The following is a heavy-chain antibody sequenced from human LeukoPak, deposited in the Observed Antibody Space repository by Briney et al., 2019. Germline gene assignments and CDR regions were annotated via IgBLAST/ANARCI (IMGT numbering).Heavy chain of an antibody. CDR3: ARGSKDYGGNSGGEYFDY. V-gene: IGHV3-11*01. CDR1: GFTFSDYY. D-gene: IGHD4-23*01. J-gene: IGHJ4*02. Sequence: KTGGSLRLSCAASGFTFSDYYMSWIRQAPGKGLEWVSYISSSGSTIYYADSVKGRFTISRDNAKNSLYLQMNSLRAEDTAVYHCARGSKDYGGNSGGEYFDYWGQGTLVTVSS. CDR2: ISSSGSTI.